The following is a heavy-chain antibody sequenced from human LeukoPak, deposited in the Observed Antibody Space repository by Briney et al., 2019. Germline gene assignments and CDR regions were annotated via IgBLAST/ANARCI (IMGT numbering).Heavy chain of an antibody. CDR2: IRYDGTNK. Sequence: GGSLRLSCAASGFSFSSYGMHWVRQAPGKGLEWVEFIRYDGTNKYYADSVKGRFTISRDNSKNTLYLQMNSLRAEDTAMYYCAKDSAYYYDSSGYYYDWGQGTLVTVSS. V-gene: IGHV3-30*02. D-gene: IGHD3-22*01. CDR1: GFSFSSYG. CDR3: AKDSAYYYDSSGYYYD. J-gene: IGHJ4*02.